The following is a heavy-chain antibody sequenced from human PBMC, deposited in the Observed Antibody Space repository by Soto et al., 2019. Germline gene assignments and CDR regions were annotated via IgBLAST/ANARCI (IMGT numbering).Heavy chain of an antibody. CDR3: ARHEAQGHSSSSGDYYYYGMDV. J-gene: IGHJ6*02. CDR1: GYSFTSYW. Sequence: PVESLKISCKGSGYSFTSYWIGWVRQMPGKGLEWMGIIYPGDSGTRYSPSFQGQVTISADKSISTAYLQWSSLKASDTAMYYCARHEAQGHSSSSGDYYYYGMDVWGQGTTVTV. V-gene: IGHV5-51*01. D-gene: IGHD6-6*01. CDR2: IYPGDSGT.